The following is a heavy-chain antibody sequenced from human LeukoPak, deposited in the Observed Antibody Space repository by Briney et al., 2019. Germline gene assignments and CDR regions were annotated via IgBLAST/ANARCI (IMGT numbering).Heavy chain of an antibody. CDR2: VNQVGSDK. J-gene: IGHJ4*02. CDR1: GFAFSSYW. D-gene: IGHD6-19*01. Sequence: GGSLRLSCAASGFAFSSYWMSWVRQAPGKGLEWVANVNQVGSDKYYMGSVKGRFTISRENAENSLDLQMNNLKAEDTAVYYCARGVFATGWYPDNFDYWGQGILVTVSS. CDR3: ARGVFATGWYPDNFDY. V-gene: IGHV3-7*01.